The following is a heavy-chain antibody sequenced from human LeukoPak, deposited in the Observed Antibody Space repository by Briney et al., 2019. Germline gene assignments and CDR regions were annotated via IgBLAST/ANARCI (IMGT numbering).Heavy chain of an antibody. CDR1: GLTFSSHS. Sequence: PGGSLRLSCAASGLTFSSHSMNWVRQAPGKGLEWLSHISSSSSTIYYADSVKGRFTISRDNAKNSLYLQMNSLRAEDTAVYYCAREQLKGDAFDIWGQGTMVTASS. J-gene: IGHJ3*02. V-gene: IGHV3-48*01. D-gene: IGHD6-13*01. CDR2: ISSSSSTI. CDR3: AREQLKGDAFDI.